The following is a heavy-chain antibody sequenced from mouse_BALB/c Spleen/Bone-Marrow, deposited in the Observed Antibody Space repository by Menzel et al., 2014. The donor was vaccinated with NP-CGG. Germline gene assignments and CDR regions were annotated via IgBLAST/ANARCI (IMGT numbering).Heavy chain of an antibody. CDR3: ARPDYYGYLNY. D-gene: IGHD1-1*01. CDR1: GFDFSRYW. Sequence: EVMLVESGGGLVQPGGSLKPSCAASGFDFSRYWMSWVRQAPGKGLEWIGEINPDSRTINYSPSLKDKFIISRDNAKNTLYLRLNKVRSEDTALYYCARPDYYGYLNYWGQGTTLTVSS. V-gene: IGHV4-1*02. J-gene: IGHJ2*01. CDR2: INPDSRTI.